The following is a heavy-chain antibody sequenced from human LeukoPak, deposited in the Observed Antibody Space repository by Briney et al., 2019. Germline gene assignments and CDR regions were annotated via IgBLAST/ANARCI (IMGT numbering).Heavy chain of an antibody. Sequence: PGGSLRLSCAASGFTFSSYAMSWVRQAPGKGLEWVSGIIANGVNTYYADSVQGRFTISRDNSKSTLYLQMNSLRAEDTAVYYCAKYWVDTVLVPFDYWGQGTLVTVSS. D-gene: IGHD5-18*01. CDR2: IIANGVNT. CDR1: GFTFSSYA. CDR3: AKYWVDTVLVPFDY. V-gene: IGHV3-23*01. J-gene: IGHJ4*02.